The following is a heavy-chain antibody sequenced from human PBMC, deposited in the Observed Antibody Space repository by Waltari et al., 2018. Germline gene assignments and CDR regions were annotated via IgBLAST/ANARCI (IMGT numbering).Heavy chain of an antibody. CDR1: GYTFPGSY. CDR3: ARPSRPGYLWPLGDY. CDR2: INPNSGGT. V-gene: IGHV1-2*02. J-gene: IGHJ4*02. Sequence: QVQLVQSGAEVKKPGASVKVSCKASGYTFPGSYMHWVRQAPGQGLEWMGWINPNSGGTNYAQKFQGRVTMTRDTSISTAYMELSRLRSDDTAVYYCARPSRPGYLWPLGDYWGQGTLVTVSS. D-gene: IGHD3-10*01.